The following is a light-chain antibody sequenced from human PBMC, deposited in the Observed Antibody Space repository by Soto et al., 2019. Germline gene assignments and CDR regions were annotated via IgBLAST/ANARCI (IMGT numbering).Light chain of an antibody. CDR1: QGIRND. V-gene: IGKV1-17*01. J-gene: IGKJ4*01. Sequence: DIQMTQSPSSLSASVGDRVTITCRASQGIRNDLTWYQQKLGKAPKRLITAASSLQSGVPSRFSGSGSGTEFTLTISGLQSEDLATDYCLQHNSHPFTFGGGTKVDIK. CDR2: AAS. CDR3: LQHNSHPFT.